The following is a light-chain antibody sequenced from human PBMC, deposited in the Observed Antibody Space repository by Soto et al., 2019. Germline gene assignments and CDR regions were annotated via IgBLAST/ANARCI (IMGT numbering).Light chain of an antibody. J-gene: IGKJ1*01. CDR2: EAS. CDR3: QPYSGYSPLT. CDR1: QSISTW. V-gene: IGKV1-5*01. Sequence: DIQMPQSPSTLSASVGDRVSITCRASQSISTWLAWYQQIPGRALKLLIYEASTLESGVPSRFSGSGSATGFTLTISSLLPDDFATYYCQPYSGYSPLTFGQGTRVEIK.